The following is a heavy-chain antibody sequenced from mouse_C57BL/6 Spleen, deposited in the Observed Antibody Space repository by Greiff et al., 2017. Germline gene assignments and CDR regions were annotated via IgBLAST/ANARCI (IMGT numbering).Heavy chain of an antibody. Sequence: VQLQQSGAELVRPGTSVKVSCKASGYAFTNYLIEWVKQRPGQGLEWVGVINPGSGGTNYNEKFKGKATLTADKSSSTAYMQLSSLTSEDSAVYFCAIYYGSSFAYWGQGTLVTVSA. CDR3: AIYYGSSFAY. J-gene: IGHJ3*01. V-gene: IGHV1-54*01. CDR2: INPGSGGT. D-gene: IGHD1-1*01. CDR1: GYAFTNYL.